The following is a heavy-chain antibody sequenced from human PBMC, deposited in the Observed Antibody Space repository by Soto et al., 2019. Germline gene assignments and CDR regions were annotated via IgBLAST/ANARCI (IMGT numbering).Heavy chain of an antibody. V-gene: IGHV4-59*08. CDR1: GGSLSSYY. CDR3: ARRWGPGFDY. J-gene: IGHJ4*02. CDR2: IYYSGST. Sequence: SETLSLTCTVSGGSLSSYYLSWIRQPPGKGLEWIGYIYYSGSTNYNPSLKSRVTISVDTSKNQFSLKLSSVTAADTAVYYCARRWGPGFDYWGQGTLVTVSS. D-gene: IGHD7-27*01.